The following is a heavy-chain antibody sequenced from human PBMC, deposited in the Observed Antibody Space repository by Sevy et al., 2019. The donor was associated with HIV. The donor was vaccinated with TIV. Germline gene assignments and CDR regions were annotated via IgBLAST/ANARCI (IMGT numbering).Heavy chain of an antibody. CDR2: VDHTGNT. V-gene: IGHV4-38-2*02. CDR1: GYSISSGYL. Sequence: SETLSLTCTVSGYSISSGYLWGWIRQPPGKGLEWIGSVDHTGNTYYNPSLKSRFTTSVDTSKNQFSLRLGSVTAADTAVYYCANFGRLLIINGDAFDVWGQGTMLTVSS. J-gene: IGHJ3*01. D-gene: IGHD3-9*01. CDR3: ANFGRLLIINGDAFDV.